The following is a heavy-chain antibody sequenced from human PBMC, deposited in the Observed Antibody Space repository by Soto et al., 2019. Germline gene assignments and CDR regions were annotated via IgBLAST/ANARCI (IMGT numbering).Heavy chain of an antibody. CDR1: GFTLSDHY. CDR2: TRNKANSYTT. J-gene: IGHJ4*02. V-gene: IGHV3-72*01. CDR3: TRSYGDYFYYFDY. D-gene: IGHD4-17*01. Sequence: GGSLRLSCAASGFTLSDHYMDWVRQAPGKGLEWVGRTRNKANSYTTEYAASVKGRFTISRDDSKNSLYLQMNSLKTEDTAMYFCTRSYGDYFYYFDYWGQGTLVTVSS.